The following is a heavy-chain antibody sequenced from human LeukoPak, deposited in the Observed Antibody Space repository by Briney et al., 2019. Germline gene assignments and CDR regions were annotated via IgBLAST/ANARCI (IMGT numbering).Heavy chain of an antibody. Sequence: GGSLRLSCTASGFAFSTYWMFWVRQSPGKGLVWVSQINPEGASTTYGDPAKGRFTASRDSAKNALHLQMNSLRVDDTAVYYCARGTAITAGIDFWGQGTLVTVSS. D-gene: IGHD6-19*01. CDR1: GFAFSTYW. CDR3: ARGTAITAGIDF. CDR2: INPEGAST. J-gene: IGHJ4*02. V-gene: IGHV3-74*01.